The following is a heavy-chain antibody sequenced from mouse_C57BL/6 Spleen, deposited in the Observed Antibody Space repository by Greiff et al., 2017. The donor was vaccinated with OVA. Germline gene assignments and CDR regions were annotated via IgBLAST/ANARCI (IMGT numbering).Heavy chain of an antibody. J-gene: IGHJ1*03. D-gene: IGHD1-1*01. CDR2: INYDGSST. V-gene: IGHV5-16*01. CDR3: AREVVAGYFDV. Sequence: EVKLMESEGGLVQPGSSMKLSCTASGFTFSDYYMAWVRQVPEKGLEWVANINYDGSSTYYLDSLKSRFIISRDNAKNILYLQMSSLKSEDTATYYCAREVVAGYFDVWGTGTTVTVSS. CDR1: GFTFSDYY.